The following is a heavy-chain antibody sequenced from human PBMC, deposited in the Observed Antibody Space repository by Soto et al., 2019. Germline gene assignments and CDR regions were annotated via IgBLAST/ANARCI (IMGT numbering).Heavy chain of an antibody. V-gene: IGHV4-39*01. D-gene: IGHD6-13*01. J-gene: IGHJ6*02. CDR2: IYYSGST. CDR1: GGSISSSGSY. Sequence: PSETLSLTCTVSGGSISSSGSYWGWIRQPPGKGLEWIGSIYYSGSTYYNPSLKSRVTISVDTSKNQFSLKLSSVTAADTAVYYCAAMAMGAASTYYYYGMDVWGQGTTVTVSS. CDR3: AAMAMGAASTYYYYGMDV.